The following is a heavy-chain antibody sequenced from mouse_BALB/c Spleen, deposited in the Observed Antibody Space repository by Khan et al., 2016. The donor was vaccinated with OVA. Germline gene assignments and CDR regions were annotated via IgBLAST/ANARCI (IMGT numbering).Heavy chain of an antibody. CDR3: ARLAYYYNREAFAY. Sequence: EVKLEESGGDLVKTGGSLKLSCAASGFTFSTYGMSWVRQTPDKRLEWVATINTGGHYTYYIDSVKGRFTISRDNADNVLYLQMTNLRSEDTAMYYCARLAYYYNREAFAYWGQGTLVTVSA. J-gene: IGHJ3*01. CDR1: GFTFSTYG. V-gene: IGHV5-6*02. D-gene: IGHD1-1*01. CDR2: INTGGHYT.